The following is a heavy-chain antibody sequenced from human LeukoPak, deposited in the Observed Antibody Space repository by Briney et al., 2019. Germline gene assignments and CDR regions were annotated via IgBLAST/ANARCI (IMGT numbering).Heavy chain of an antibody. CDR1: GFTFSSYG. J-gene: IGHJ4*02. V-gene: IGHV3-33*01. CDR3: ARDRAVVEAGYFDY. D-gene: IGHD2-2*01. Sequence: PGRSLRLSCAASGFTFSSYGMHWVRQAPGKGLEWVAVIWYDGINKYYAESVKGRFTISRDNSKNTLYLQMNSLRAEDTAVYYCARDRAVVEAGYFDYWGQGTLVTVSS. CDR2: IWYDGINK.